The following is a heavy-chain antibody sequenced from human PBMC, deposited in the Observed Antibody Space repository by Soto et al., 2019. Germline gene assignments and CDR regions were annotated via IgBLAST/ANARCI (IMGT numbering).Heavy chain of an antibody. CDR1: GFTFSSYG. CDR2: IWYDGSNK. Sequence: AGGSLRLSCAASGFTFSSYGMHWVRQAPGKGLEWVAVIWYDGSNKYYADSVKGRFTISRDNSKNTLYLQMSSLRAEDTAVYYCARDEHTVGFDPWGQGTLVTVSS. J-gene: IGHJ5*02. CDR3: ARDEHTVGFDP. V-gene: IGHV3-33*01. D-gene: IGHD1-26*01.